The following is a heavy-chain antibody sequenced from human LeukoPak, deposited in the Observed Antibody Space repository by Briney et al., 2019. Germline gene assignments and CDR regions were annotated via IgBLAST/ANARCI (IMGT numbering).Heavy chain of an antibody. CDR3: ARNHGGWFDS. Sequence: SETLSPTCTVSGGSIRNFYWSWIRQPPGKGLEWIGYIYYSGTTKYNPSLKSRVTISVDTSKNQFSLKLNSVTAADTAAYYCARNHGGWFDSWGQGTLVTVSS. J-gene: IGHJ5*01. CDR2: IYYSGTT. D-gene: IGHD4-23*01. V-gene: IGHV4-59*01. CDR1: GGSIRNFY.